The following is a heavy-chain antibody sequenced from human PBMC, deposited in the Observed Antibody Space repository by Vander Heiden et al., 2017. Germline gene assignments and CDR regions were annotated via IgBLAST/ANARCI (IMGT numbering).Heavy chain of an antibody. V-gene: IGHV3-33*01. D-gene: IGHD6-19*01. Sequence: QVQLVEYVGGVVQPGRSLRLSCAASGFNFRNYGLHWVPQAPGKGLEWVAVLWSDGSSQFYAESVGGRFTVSRDNPKNTAFLQMNSLRGEDTAVYYCASATVAGIDYWGQGTLVAVSS. CDR2: LWSDGSSQ. CDR1: GFNFRNYG. J-gene: IGHJ4*02. CDR3: ASATVAGIDY.